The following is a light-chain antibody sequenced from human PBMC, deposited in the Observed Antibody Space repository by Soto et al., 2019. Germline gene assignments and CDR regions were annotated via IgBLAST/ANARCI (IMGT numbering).Light chain of an antibody. CDR3: SSYTSSRAYV. CDR2: EVS. CDR1: SSDVGGYNY. J-gene: IGLJ1*01. Sequence: QSVLTQPASVSGSPGQSITISCTGTSSDVGGYNYVSWYQQQSGKAPKHMIHEVSNRPSGVSNRFSGSKSGNTASLTISGLQAEDEADYYCSSYTSSRAYVFGIGTKLTVL. V-gene: IGLV2-14*01.